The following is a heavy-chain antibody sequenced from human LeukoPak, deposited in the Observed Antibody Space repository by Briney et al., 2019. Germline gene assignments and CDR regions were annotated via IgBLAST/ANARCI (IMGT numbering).Heavy chain of an antibody. J-gene: IGHJ4*02. D-gene: IGHD6-13*01. V-gene: IGHV3-7*01. Sequence: PGGSLRLSCAASGFTFSSYSMNWVRQAPGKGLEWVANIKQDGSEKYYVDSVKGRFTISRDNAKNSLYLQMNSLRAEDTAVYYCARGGSSWYLPPYYFDYWGQGTLVTVSS. CDR1: GFTFSSYS. CDR2: IKQDGSEK. CDR3: ARGGSSWYLPPYYFDY.